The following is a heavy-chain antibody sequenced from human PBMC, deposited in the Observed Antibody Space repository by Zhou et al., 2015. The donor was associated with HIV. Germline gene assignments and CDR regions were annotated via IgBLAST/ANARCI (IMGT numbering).Heavy chain of an antibody. CDR2: INPNSGGT. CDR3: ARAQAVMPIVVVPAAYGTYNWFDP. CDR1: GYTFTGYY. D-gene: IGHD2-2*01. J-gene: IGHJ5*02. V-gene: IGHV1-2*02. Sequence: QVQLVQSGAEVKKPGASVKVSCKASGYTFTGYYMHWVRQAPGQGLEWMGWINPNSGGTNYAQKFQGRVTMTRDTSISTAYMELSRLRSDDTAVYYCARAQAVMPIVVVPAAYGTYNWFDPWGQGTLVTVSS.